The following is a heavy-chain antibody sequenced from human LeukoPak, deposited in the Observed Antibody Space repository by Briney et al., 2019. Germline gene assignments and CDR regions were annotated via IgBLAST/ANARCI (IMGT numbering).Heavy chain of an antibody. J-gene: IGHJ4*02. Sequence: PGGSLRLSCAASGFTFSSYAMHWVRQAPGKGLEWVALTSYDESNRGYADSVKGRFTISRDNSRNTLCLQMNNLRVEDTAVYYCARDLPPLDYWGQGTLVTVSS. V-gene: IGHV3-30-3*01. CDR1: GFTFSSYA. CDR3: ARDLPPLDY. CDR2: TSYDESNR.